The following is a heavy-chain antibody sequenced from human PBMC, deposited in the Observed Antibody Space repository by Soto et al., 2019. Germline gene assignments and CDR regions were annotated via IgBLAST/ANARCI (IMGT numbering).Heavy chain of an antibody. D-gene: IGHD3-10*01. CDR1: GFTFSDYY. CDR3: AREAVLLWFGEQGSDY. CDR2: ISSSGSTI. J-gene: IGHJ4*02. V-gene: IGHV3-11*01. Sequence: GSLRLSCAASGFTFSDYYMSWIRQAPGKGLEWVSYISSSGSTIYYADSVKGRFTISRDNAKNSLYLQMNSLRAEDTAVYYCAREAVLLWFGEQGSDYWGQGTLVTVSS.